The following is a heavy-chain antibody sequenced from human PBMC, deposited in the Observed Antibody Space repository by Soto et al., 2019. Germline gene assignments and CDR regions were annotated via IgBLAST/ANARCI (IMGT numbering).Heavy chain of an antibody. CDR1: GYSISSSNW. D-gene: IGHD1-26*01. CDR3: ARREIQGPIDY. CDR2: IYYSGTT. V-gene: IGHV4-28*01. J-gene: IGHJ4*02. Sequence: QVQLQESGPGLVKPSDTLSLTCAVSGYSISSSNWWGWIRQPPGKGLEWIGYIYYSGTTYYNPSLKRRDPMSVDASKHQFSLKLTSVTAVDTAVYYCARREIQGPIDYWGQGTLVTVSS.